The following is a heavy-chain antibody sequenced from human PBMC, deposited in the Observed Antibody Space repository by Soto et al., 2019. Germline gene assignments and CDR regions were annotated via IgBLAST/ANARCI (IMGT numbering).Heavy chain of an antibody. CDR1: GDSVSSNSAA. Sequence: SQTLSLTCAISGDSVSSNSAAWNWIRQSPSRGLEWLGRTYYRSKWYNDYAVSVKSRITISPDTSKNQFSLQLNSVTPEDTAVYYCARDRTYYYDSSGYYLRDYYYYYGMDVWGQGTTVTAP. CDR3: ARDRTYYYDSSGYYLRDYYYYYGMDV. J-gene: IGHJ6*02. D-gene: IGHD3-22*01. V-gene: IGHV6-1*01. CDR2: TYYRSKWYN.